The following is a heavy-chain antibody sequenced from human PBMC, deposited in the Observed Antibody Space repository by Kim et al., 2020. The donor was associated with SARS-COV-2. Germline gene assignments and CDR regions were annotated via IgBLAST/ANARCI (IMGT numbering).Heavy chain of an antibody. J-gene: IGHJ4*02. V-gene: IGHV4-39*07. CDR2: IYYSGST. CDR3: ARVLGIIGLNYFDY. D-gene: IGHD3-16*01. CDR1: GGSISSSSYY. Sequence: SETLSLTCTVSGGSISSSSYYWGWIRQPPGKGLEWIGSIYYSGSTYYNPSLKSRVTISVDTSKNQFSLKLSSVTAADTAVYYCARVLGIIGLNYFDYWGQGTLVTVSS.